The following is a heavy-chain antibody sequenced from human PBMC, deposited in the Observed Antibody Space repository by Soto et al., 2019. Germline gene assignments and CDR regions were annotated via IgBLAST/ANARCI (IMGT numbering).Heavy chain of an antibody. J-gene: IGHJ4*02. D-gene: IGHD3-3*01. CDR1: GFSFGSYA. V-gene: IGHV3-23*01. Sequence: GESLKISCAASGFSFGSYALSWVRQAPGKGLGWVSTISGSDGKTFYADSVKGRFSISRDTSQSTLYLQMNSLRADDTAMYYCARWSYLDYWGQGTRVTVSS. CDR3: ARWSYLDY. CDR2: ISGSDGKT.